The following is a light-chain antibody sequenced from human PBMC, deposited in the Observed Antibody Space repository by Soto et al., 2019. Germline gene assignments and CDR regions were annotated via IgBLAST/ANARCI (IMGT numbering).Light chain of an antibody. J-gene: IGKJ3*01. CDR1: QSVTRSF. CDR2: GAS. Sequence: EIVLTQSPGTLSLSPGERVTLSCRASQSVTRSFLAWYQQKPGQAPRLLIYGASSRATGIPDRFSGSGSGTEFTITISRLEPEDFAVYYCHQYGSSPQAFGPGTKVDIK. CDR3: HQYGSSPQA. V-gene: IGKV3-20*01.